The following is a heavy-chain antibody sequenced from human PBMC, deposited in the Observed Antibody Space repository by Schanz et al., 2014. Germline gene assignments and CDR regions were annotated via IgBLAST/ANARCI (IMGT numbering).Heavy chain of an antibody. J-gene: IGHJ4*02. D-gene: IGHD2-2*01. CDR1: GFAVDNYY. CDR3: ARESSNDIVLVPGAVFDH. V-gene: IGHV3-66*02. CDR2: IFTDGRT. Sequence: EVQLLESGGGLVQPGGSLRLSCAASGFAVDNYYMSCVRQAPGRGLEWVSIIFTDGRTYYADSVKGRFTISRDSSKNTVYLQMNSLRPGDTAVYYCARESSNDIVLVPGAVFDHWGQGILVTVSS.